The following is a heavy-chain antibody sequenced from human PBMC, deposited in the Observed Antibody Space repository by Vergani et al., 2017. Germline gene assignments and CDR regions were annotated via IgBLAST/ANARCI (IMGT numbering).Heavy chain of an antibody. CDR2: IYHSGST. CDR3: ARERGGRPPECDYYMDV. Sequence: QLQLQESASGLVKPSQTLSLTCAVSGGSISSGGYSWSWIRQPPGKGLEWIGYIYHSGSTYYNPSLKSRVTISVDRSKNQFSLKLSSVTAADTAVYYCARERGGRPPECDYYMDVWGKGTTVTVSS. V-gene: IGHV4-30-2*01. J-gene: IGHJ6*03. D-gene: IGHD3-3*01. CDR1: GGSISSGGYS.